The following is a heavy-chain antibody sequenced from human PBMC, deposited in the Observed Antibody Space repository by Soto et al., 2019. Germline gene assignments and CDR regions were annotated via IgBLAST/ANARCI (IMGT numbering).Heavy chain of an antibody. V-gene: IGHV4-31*03. D-gene: IGHD1-26*01. CDR1: GGSISSGGYY. Sequence: LSLTCTVSGGSISSGGYYWSWIRQHPGKGLEWIGYIYYSGSTYYNPSLKSRVTISVDTSKNQFSLKLSPVTAADTAVYYCARDKVGHGMDVWGQGTTVTVSS. CDR2: IYYSGST. CDR3: ARDKVGHGMDV. J-gene: IGHJ6*02.